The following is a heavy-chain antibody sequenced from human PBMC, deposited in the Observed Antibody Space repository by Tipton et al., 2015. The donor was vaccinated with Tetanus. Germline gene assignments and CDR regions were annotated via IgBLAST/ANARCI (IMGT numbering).Heavy chain of an antibody. CDR2: IYTSGST. CDR1: GGSISSYY. D-gene: IGHD3-22*01. V-gene: IGHV4-4*07. CDR3: ARPILSGYYGDYFDY. Sequence: TLSLTCTVSGGSISSYYWSWIRQPAGKGLEWIGRIYTSGSTNYNPSLKSRVTMSVDTSKNQFSLKLSSVTAADTAVYYCARPILSGYYGDYFDYWGQGTLVTVSS. J-gene: IGHJ4*02.